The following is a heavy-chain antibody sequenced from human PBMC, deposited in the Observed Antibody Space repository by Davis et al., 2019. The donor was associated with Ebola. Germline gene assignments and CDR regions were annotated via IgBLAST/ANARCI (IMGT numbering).Heavy chain of an antibody. J-gene: IGHJ3*02. D-gene: IGHD3-10*01. CDR3: ARGLGPNYYGSGTFDAFDI. CDR2: INHSGST. V-gene: IGHV4-34*01. CDR1: GGSFSGYY. Sequence: PSETLSLTCAVYGGSFSGYYWSWIRQPPGKGLEWIGEINHSGSTNYNPSLKSRVTISVDTSKNQFSLKLSSVTAADTAVYYCARGLGPNYYGSGTFDAFDIWGQGTMVTVSS.